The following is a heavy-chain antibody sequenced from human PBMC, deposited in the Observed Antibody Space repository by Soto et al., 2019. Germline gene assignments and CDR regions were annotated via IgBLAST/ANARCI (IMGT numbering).Heavy chain of an antibody. CDR2: ISGSGGST. J-gene: IGHJ5*02. CDR1: GFTFSSYA. D-gene: IGHD3-22*01. V-gene: IGHV3-23*01. Sequence: GGSLRLCCAASGFTFSSYAMSWVRQAPGKGLEWVSAISGSGGSTYYADSVKGRFTISRDNSKNTLYLQMNSLRAEDTAVYYCAKALHYYDSRGSYNWFDPLGQAPLVTVSS. CDR3: AKALHYYDSRGSYNWFDP.